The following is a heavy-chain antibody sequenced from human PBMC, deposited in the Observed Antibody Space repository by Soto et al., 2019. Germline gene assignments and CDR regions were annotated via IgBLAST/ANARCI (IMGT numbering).Heavy chain of an antibody. D-gene: IGHD2-15*01. CDR2: INPDNGNT. CDR1: GYTFTRYT. CDR3: ARGIATGQLDP. J-gene: IGHJ5*02. V-gene: IGHV1-3*01. Sequence: GASVKAACKASGYTFTRYTMNWLRQAPGQRLEWMGWINPDNGNTKSSQKFQDRVIITRDTSASTAYMDLSSLRSEDTAVYYCARGIATGQLDPWGQGTLVTVSS.